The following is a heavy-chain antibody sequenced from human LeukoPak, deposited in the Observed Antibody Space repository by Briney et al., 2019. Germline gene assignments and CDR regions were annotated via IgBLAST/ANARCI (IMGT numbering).Heavy chain of an antibody. CDR3: ARDTARNYYFDS. CDR1: GFTFSSYP. J-gene: IGHJ4*02. D-gene: IGHD5-18*01. Sequence: GGSLRLSCAASGFTFSSYPMHWVRQAPGKGLEWVAVISYDGSNKYYADSVKGRFTISRDNSKNTLYLQMNSPRAEDMAVYYCARDTARNYYFDSWGQGTLVTVSS. V-gene: IGHV3-30-3*01. CDR2: ISYDGSNK.